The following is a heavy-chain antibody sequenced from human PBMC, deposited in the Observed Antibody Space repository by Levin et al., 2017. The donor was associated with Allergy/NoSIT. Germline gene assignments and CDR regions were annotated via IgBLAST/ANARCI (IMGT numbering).Heavy chain of an antibody. D-gene: IGHD4-23*01. V-gene: IGHV3-7*01. CDR2: IKPDGSEK. CDR1: GFTFSPYW. Sequence: LSLTCAVSGFTFSPYWMTWVRQAPGKGLEWVATIKPDGSEKFYVDSVKGRFTISRDNAKNSLYLQMNSLRSEDTAVYYCVRGGNSASDYWGQGTLVTVSS. J-gene: IGHJ4*02. CDR3: VRGGNSASDY.